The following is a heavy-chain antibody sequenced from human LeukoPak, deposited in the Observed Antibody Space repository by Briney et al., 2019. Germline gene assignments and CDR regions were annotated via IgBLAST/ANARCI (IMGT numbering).Heavy chain of an antibody. CDR1: GGSISSGSYY. V-gene: IGHV4-61*02. D-gene: IGHD3-22*01. J-gene: IGHJ4*02. CDR3: AREAASYRYYYDSSGYSPSDY. CDR2: IYTSGST. Sequence: SETLSLTCTVSGGSISSGSYYWSWIRQPAGKGLEWIGRIYTSGSTNYNPSLKSRVTISVDTSKNQFSLKLSSVTAADTAVYYCAREAASYRYYYDSSGYSPSDYWGQGTLVTVSS.